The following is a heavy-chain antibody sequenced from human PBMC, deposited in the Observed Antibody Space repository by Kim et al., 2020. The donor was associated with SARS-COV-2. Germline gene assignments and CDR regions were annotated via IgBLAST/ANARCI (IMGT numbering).Heavy chain of an antibody. J-gene: IGHJ4*02. CDR3: ARLGKQWLPRAYFDY. D-gene: IGHD6-19*01. V-gene: IGHV4-39*01. Sequence: PSLKSRVTISVDTAKNQFSLKRSSVTAADTAVYYCARLGKQWLPRAYFDYWGQGTLVTVSS.